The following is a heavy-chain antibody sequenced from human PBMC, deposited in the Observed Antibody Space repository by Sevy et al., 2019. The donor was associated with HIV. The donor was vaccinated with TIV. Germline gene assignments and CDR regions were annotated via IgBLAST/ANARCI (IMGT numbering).Heavy chain of an antibody. V-gene: IGHV3-30*02. CDR3: AKERVGATLYPAALDY. J-gene: IGHJ4*02. CDR1: GFTFSSYG. D-gene: IGHD1-26*01. CDR2: IRYDGSNK. Sequence: GGSLRLSCAASGFTFSSYGMHWVRQAPGKGLEWVAFIRYDGSNKYYADSVKGRFTISRDNSKNTLYLQMNSLRAEDTAVYYCAKERVGATLYPAALDYWGQGTLVTVSS.